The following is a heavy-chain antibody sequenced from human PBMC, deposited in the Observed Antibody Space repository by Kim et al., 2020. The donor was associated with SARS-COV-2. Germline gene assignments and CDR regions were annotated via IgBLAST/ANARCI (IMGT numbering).Heavy chain of an antibody. Sequence: GGSLRLSCAASEFIFSNYAMHWVRQAPGKGLEWVAVISYDGSNKYYAASVKGRFTISRDNSKSTLYLQMHSLRPEDTAVYLCARVNAGYSEEKYYGFWSGWEVYGMDVWGQGTTVTVSS. CDR1: EFIFSNYA. CDR3: ARVNAGYSEEKYYGFWSGWEVYGMDV. CDR2: ISYDGSNK. V-gene: IGHV3-30-3*01. D-gene: IGHD3-3*01. J-gene: IGHJ6*02.